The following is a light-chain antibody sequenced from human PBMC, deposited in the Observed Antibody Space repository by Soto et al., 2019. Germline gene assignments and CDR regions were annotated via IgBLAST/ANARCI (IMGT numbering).Light chain of an antibody. J-gene: IGLJ2*01. Sequence: QPVLTQSPSASASLGASVKLTCTLSSGYRSYDIAWHQQQPEKGPRYLMNLNSDGSHTKGDGIPDRFSGSSSGAERYLTISSLQSEDEADYYCQTWVSGTHVFGGGTKVTVL. V-gene: IGLV4-69*01. CDR1: SGYRSYD. CDR3: QTWVSGTHV. CDR2: LNSDGSH.